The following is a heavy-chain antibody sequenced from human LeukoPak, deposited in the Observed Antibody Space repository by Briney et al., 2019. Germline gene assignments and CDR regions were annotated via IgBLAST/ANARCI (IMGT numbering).Heavy chain of an antibody. CDR2: IYPGDSHT. J-gene: IGHJ4*02. V-gene: IGHV5-51*01. D-gene: IGHD6-19*01. Sequence: GQSLKISCQPSGSTFTTNWIAWVRQLPAKGREWMGMIYPGDSHTRYSPSFQGRVTISADKSISTAYLRWSSLKASDTAMYYCSRLLEGVAGTWGYWGQGTLVTVSS. CDR1: GSTFTTNW. CDR3: SRLLEGVAGTWGY.